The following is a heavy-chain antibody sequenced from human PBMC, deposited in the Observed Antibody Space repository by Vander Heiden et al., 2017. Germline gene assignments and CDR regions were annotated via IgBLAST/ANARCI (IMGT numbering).Heavy chain of an antibody. Sequence: QLQLQQSGPGLVKPSETLSLTCTVSGGSISSGSYYWGCCRRPPGKGLEWIGNIYYRGETFYNPSVKSRVTISVDTSKNQFSLKLRSVTAADTAVYYCARLDCTGGRCYGMDVWGQGTTVTVSS. V-gene: IGHV4-39*01. D-gene: IGHD2-8*02. CDR2: IYYRGET. J-gene: IGHJ6*02. CDR3: ARLDCTGGRCYGMDV. CDR1: GGSISSGSYY.